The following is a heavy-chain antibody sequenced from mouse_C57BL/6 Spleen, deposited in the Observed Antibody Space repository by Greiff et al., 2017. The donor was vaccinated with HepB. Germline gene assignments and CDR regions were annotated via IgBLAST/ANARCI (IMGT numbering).Heavy chain of an antibody. V-gene: IGHV1-69*01. CDR1: GYTFTSYW. CDR3: ARRKDSYSNYVDY. J-gene: IGHJ2*01. CDR2: IDPSDSYT. D-gene: IGHD2-5*01. Sequence: QVQLQQPGAELVMPGASVKLSCKASGYTFTSYWMHWVKQRPGQGLEWIGEIDPSDSYTNYNQKFKGKSTLTVDKSSSTAYMQLSSLTSEDSAVYYCARRKDSYSNYVDYWGQGTTLTVSS.